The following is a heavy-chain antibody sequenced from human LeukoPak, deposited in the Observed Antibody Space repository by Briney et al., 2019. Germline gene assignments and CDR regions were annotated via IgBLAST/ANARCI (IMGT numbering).Heavy chain of an antibody. D-gene: IGHD3-10*01. CDR2: ISWNSGSI. CDR3: AKVSGGGYGSGSYLDY. Sequence: PGGSLRLSCAASGFTFDDYAMHWVRQAPGKGLEWVSGISWNSGSIGCADSVKGRFTISRDNAKNSLYLQMNSLRAEDTALYYCAKVSGGGYGSGSYLDYWGQGTLVTVSS. V-gene: IGHV3-9*01. CDR1: GFTFDDYA. J-gene: IGHJ4*02.